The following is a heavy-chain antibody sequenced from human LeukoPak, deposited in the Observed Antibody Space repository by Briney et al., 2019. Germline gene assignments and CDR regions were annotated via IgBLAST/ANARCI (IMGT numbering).Heavy chain of an antibody. J-gene: IGHJ5*02. CDR2: ISAYNGNT. CDR3: ARPALFASYGNWFDP. CDR1: GYTFTSYG. V-gene: IGHV1-18*01. D-gene: IGHD3-10*01. Sequence: ASVKVSCKASGYTFTSYGISWVRQAPGQGLEWMGWISAYNGNTNYAQKLQGRVTMTTDTSTSTAYMELRSLRSDDTAVYYCARPALFASYGNWFDPWGQGTLVTVSS.